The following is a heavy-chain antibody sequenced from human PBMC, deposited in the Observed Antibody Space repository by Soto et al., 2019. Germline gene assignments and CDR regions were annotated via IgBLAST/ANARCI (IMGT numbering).Heavy chain of an antibody. D-gene: IGHD3-10*01. V-gene: IGHV1-69*01. CDR1: GGSFSSSA. CDR3: ARASLSGGGGS. J-gene: IGHJ5*02. CDR2: IIPMLRTV. Sequence: QVLLEQSGAEVKKPGSSVKVSCKASGGSFSSSAISWVRQAPGQGLEWVGGIIPMLRTVNYAHKFQGRVTMSADESTHTAYLDLDSLTSEDTAMYYCARASLSGGGGSWGQGTLVTVSS.